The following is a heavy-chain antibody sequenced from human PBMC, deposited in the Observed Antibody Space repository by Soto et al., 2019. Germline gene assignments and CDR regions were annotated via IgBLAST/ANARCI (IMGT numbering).Heavy chain of an antibody. CDR3: ATGLFDYGDYSADY. Sequence: QVQLVQSGAEVKKPGSSVKVSCKASGGTISNYAISWVRQAPGHGLEWMGGIIPMFDTANYAQKFQGRVTFTPDESTSTVYMELSSLRSEDTAVYYCATGLFDYGDYSADYWGQGTLVTVSS. V-gene: IGHV1-69*05. CDR2: IIPMFDTA. D-gene: IGHD4-17*01. J-gene: IGHJ4*02. CDR1: GGTISNYA.